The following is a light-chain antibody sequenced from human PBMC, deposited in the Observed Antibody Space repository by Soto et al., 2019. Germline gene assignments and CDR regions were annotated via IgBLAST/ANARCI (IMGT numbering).Light chain of an antibody. CDR3: SSYTSSTDYV. J-gene: IGLJ1*01. CDR1: SSDVGTYNY. CDR2: EVS. Sequence: LTQPASVSGSPGQSITISCTGTSSDVGTYNYVSWYQQHPGKAPKLIIYEVSNRPSGVSNRFSGSKSGNAASLTISGLQAEDEADYYCSSYTSSTDYVFGTGTRSPS. V-gene: IGLV2-14*01.